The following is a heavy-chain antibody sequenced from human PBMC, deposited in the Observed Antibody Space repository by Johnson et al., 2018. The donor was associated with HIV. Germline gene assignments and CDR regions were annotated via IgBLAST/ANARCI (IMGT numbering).Heavy chain of an antibody. CDR1: GFTFSSYA. D-gene: IGHD1-26*01. V-gene: IGHV3-30*04. CDR2: ISYDGNNK. CDR3: AKAKWGAAFDL. Sequence: QVQLVESGGGVVQPGRSLRLSCAASGFTFSSYAMHWVRQAPGKGLEWVAVISYDGNNKYYADSVKGRFTISRDNSKNTLYLQMNSLRADDTAVYYCAKAKWGAAFDLWGQGTLAIVSS. J-gene: IGHJ3*01.